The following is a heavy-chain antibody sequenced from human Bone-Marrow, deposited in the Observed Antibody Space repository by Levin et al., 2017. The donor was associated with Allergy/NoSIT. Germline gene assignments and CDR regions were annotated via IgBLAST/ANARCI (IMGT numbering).Heavy chain of an antibody. V-gene: IGHV3-15*01. Sequence: GGSLRLSCVGTGFTFVNAWMSWVRQAPGKGLEWVGRIKSRPDGGTIDYAAPVKGRFTISRDDSKNTLYLQMNGLKTEDGALYYCTTGYNWNRVQDYWGQGTLVTVSS. J-gene: IGHJ4*02. CDR1: GFTFVNAW. CDR3: TTGYNWNRVQDY. CDR2: IKSRPDGGTI. D-gene: IGHD1-20*01.